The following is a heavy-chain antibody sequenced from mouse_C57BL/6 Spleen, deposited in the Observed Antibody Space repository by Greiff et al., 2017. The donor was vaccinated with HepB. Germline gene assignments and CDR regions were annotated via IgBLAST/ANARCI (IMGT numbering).Heavy chain of an antibody. V-gene: IGHV1-15*01. CDR3: TRGDYGSSFDY. J-gene: IGHJ2*01. CDR1: GYTFTDYE. D-gene: IGHD1-1*01. Sequence: VQLQQSGAELVRPGASVTLSCKASGYTFTDYEMHWVKQTPVHGLEWIGAIDPETGGTAYNQKFKGKAILTADTSSSTAYMELHSLTSEDSAVYYCTRGDYGSSFDYWGQGTTLTVSS. CDR2: IDPETGGT.